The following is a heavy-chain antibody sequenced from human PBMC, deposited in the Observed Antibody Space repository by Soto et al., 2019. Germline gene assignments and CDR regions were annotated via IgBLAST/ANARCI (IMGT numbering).Heavy chain of an antibody. V-gene: IGHV4-39*01. D-gene: IGHD6-13*01. CDR1: GGSISSSSHH. J-gene: IGHJ4*02. CDR2: LDYSGST. CDR3: AGQSTGYSVEVDC. Sequence: SETLSLTCTVSGGSISSSSHHWGWIRQPAGKGLESIGTLDYSGSTYYNPSLKSRVTISVDTSKNQFSLRLTSVTAADTAVYYCAGQSTGYSVEVDCGGQGTLVPVSS.